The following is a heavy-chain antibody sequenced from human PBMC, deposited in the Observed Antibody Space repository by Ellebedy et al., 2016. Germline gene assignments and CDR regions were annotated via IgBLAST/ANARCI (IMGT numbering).Heavy chain of an antibody. V-gene: IGHV3-74*01. CDR2: IRGDGSGA. Sequence: GESLKISCAASGFTFNNYWMHWVRQAPGKGLVWVSRIRGDGSGANYADSVKGRFTISRDNAKNTVYLQMNSLGAEDTAVYYCARVATATAGRGIDYWGQGTLVTVSS. CDR1: GFTFNNYW. J-gene: IGHJ4*02. D-gene: IGHD6-13*01. CDR3: ARVATATAGRGIDY.